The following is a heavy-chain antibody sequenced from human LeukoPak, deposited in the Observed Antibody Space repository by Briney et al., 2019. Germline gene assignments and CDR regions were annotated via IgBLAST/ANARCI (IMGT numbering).Heavy chain of an antibody. CDR2: IHRSGST. Sequence: SDTLSLTCAVYGGSFSGDYWSWVRRPPGKGLEWIAEIHRSGSTNYNPSLKSRVTISMDTSKNQFSLRLSSVTAADTALYYCARGVGSTEDYWGQGTLVTVSS. J-gene: IGHJ4*02. V-gene: IGHV4-34*01. CDR3: ARGVGSTEDY. CDR1: GGSFSGDY. D-gene: IGHD3-10*01.